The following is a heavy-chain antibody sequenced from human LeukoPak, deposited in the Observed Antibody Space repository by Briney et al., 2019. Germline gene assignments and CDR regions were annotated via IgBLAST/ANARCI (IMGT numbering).Heavy chain of an antibody. D-gene: IGHD3-22*01. V-gene: IGHV3-48*02. CDR3: ARAQYYYDSYPIDFDS. CDR1: DFTFSSYS. CDR2: ITSTSTI. Sequence: GGSLRLSCAASDFTFSSYSMNWVRQAPGKGLEWVSLITSTSTIYYADSVKGRFTLSRDNAKNSLYLQMNSLRDEDTTVYYCARAQYYYDSYPIDFDSWGQGTLVTVSS. J-gene: IGHJ4*02.